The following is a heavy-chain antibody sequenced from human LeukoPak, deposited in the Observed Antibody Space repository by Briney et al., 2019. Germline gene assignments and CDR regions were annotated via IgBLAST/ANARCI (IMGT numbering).Heavy chain of an antibody. Sequence: ASVKVSCKASGGTFSSYAISWVRQAPGQGLEWMGGIIPIFGTANYAQKFQGRVTITTDESTSTAYMELSSLRSEDTAVYYCAREKYSYGYYFDYWGQGTLVTVSS. J-gene: IGHJ4*02. V-gene: IGHV1-69*05. CDR1: GGTFSSYA. CDR2: IIPIFGTA. D-gene: IGHD5-18*01. CDR3: AREKYSYGYYFDY.